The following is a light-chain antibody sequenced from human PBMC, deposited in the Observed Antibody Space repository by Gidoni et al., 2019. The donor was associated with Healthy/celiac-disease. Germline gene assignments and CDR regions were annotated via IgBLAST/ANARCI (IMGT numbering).Light chain of an antibody. CDR1: RSNIGSNT. J-gene: IGLJ3*02. V-gene: IGLV1-44*01. CDR3: AAWDDSLNGRV. Sequence: HSVLTQPPSASGTPRQRVTIPCSGSRSNIGSNTVNWYQQLPGTAPKLRIYSKNQRPSGVPDRFSGSKSGTSASLAISGLQSEDEADYYCAAWDDSLNGRVFGGGTKLTVL. CDR2: SKN.